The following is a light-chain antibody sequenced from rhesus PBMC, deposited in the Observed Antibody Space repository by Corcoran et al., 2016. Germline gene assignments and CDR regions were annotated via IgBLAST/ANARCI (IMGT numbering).Light chain of an antibody. CDR1: QSVSSS. CDR2: DES. J-gene: IGKJ1*01. Sequence: EIVLTQSPATLSLSPGERATLSCRASQSVSSSLAWYQQKPGQAPRLLIYDESSRATGIPDRVSGSGAGTDVTLTISSLEPEEVGVYYCQQYSNWPWTFGQGTKVEIK. CDR3: QQYSNWPWT. V-gene: IGKV3-35*01.